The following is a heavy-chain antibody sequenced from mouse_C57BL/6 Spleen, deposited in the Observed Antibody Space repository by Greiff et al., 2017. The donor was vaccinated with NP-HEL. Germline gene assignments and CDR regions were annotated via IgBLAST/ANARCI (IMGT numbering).Heavy chain of an antibody. CDR1: GYAFSSYW. CDR2: IYPGDGDT. J-gene: IGHJ4*01. D-gene: IGHD1-1*01. CDR3: ARGLDYGRAMDY. Sequence: QVQLQQSGAELVKPGASVKISCKASGYAFSSYWMNWVKQRPGKGLEWIGQIYPGDGDTNYNGKFKGKATLTADKSSSTAYMQLSSLTSEDSAVYFCARGLDYGRAMDYWGQGTSVTVSS. V-gene: IGHV1-80*01.